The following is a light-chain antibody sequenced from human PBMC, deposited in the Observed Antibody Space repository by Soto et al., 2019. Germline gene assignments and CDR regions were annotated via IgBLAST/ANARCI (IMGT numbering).Light chain of an antibody. V-gene: IGLV1-44*01. CDR2: TNN. CDR3: ASWDDSLNCVV. CDR1: SSNIGSNA. J-gene: IGLJ2*01. Sequence: QSVLTQPPSASGTPGQRVTISCSGSSSNIGSNAVNWYQQLPGTAPKLLIYTNNQRPSGVPDRFSGSKSGTSASLAISGLQSEDEADYCCASWDDSLNCVVFGGGTKLTVL.